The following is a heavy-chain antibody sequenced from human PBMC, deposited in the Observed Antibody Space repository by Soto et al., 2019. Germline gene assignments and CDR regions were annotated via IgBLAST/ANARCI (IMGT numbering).Heavy chain of an antibody. CDR2: IYPDDSAT. Sequence: VQLVQSGAEVKKTGESLKISCQASGYTFTKYWVGWVRQMPGKGLEWMGIIYPDDSATRYSPSFQGHVTISADKSNSTAYLRWSSLKASYSATYYGARRDMLTGCVYFDYWGQGTQVTVSS. V-gene: IGHV5-51*03. D-gene: IGHD3-9*01. J-gene: IGHJ4*02. CDR1: GYTFTKYW. CDR3: ARRDMLTGCVYFDY.